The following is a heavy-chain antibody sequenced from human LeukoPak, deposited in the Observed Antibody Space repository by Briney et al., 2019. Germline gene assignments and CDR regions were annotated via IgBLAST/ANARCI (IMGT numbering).Heavy chain of an antibody. J-gene: IGHJ3*02. Sequence: SETLSLTCSVSGGSISSDVYYWSWIRQPAGKGLEWIGSIYASGSTTYNSSLKSRVTISIDTAKNQFSLKLTSVTAADTAVYYCAALFGELFIWPDAFDIWGQGTMVTVSS. CDR2: IYASGST. V-gene: IGHV4-61*02. D-gene: IGHD3-10*01. CDR3: AALFGELFIWPDAFDI. CDR1: GGSISSDVYY.